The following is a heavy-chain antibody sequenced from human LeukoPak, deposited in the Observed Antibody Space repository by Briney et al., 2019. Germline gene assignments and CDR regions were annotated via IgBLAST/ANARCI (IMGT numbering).Heavy chain of an antibody. D-gene: IGHD1-26*01. V-gene: IGHV3-21*01. J-gene: IGHJ4*02. CDR2: ISSSSSYI. Sequence: GGSLRLPCAASGFTFSSNSMNWVRQAPGKGLEWVSSISSSSSYIYYADSVKGRFTISRDNAKNSLYLQMNSLRAEDTAVYYCARPGATTRGSYFGYWGQGTLVTVSS. CDR1: GFTFSSNS. CDR3: ARPGATTRGSYFGY.